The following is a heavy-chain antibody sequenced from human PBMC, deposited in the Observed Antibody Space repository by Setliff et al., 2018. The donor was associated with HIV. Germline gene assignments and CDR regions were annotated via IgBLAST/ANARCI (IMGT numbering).Heavy chain of an antibody. D-gene: IGHD2-15*01. CDR2: ISSSTYI. V-gene: IGHV3-21*01. Sequence: GGSLRLSCAASGFIFSDYSVNWVRQAPGKGLEWVSSISSSTYIYYADSVKGRFTTSRDNARNSLYLEMNSLRADDTAVYYCARDFCGSSCSSGYGYFDHWGQGTLVTVSS. CDR1: GFIFSDYS. J-gene: IGHJ4*02. CDR3: ARDFCGSSCSSGYGYFDH.